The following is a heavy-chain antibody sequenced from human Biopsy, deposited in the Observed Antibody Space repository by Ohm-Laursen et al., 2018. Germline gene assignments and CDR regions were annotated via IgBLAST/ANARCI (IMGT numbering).Heavy chain of an antibody. J-gene: IGHJ4*02. V-gene: IGHV1-69*04. D-gene: IGHD3-3*01. Sequence: ASVKVSCKASGGPSSNYAFSWVRQAPGQGLEWVGRIVPILGHLNYAQRFQGRVSITADKSTTYVYMELSRLTTGDTAVYYCAADADGYYTEFDYWGPGTLVTVSS. CDR3: AADADGYYTEFDY. CDR1: GGPSSNYA. CDR2: IVPILGHL.